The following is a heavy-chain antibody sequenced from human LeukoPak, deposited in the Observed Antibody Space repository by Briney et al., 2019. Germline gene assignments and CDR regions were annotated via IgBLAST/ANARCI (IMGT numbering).Heavy chain of an antibody. V-gene: IGHV4-4*07. J-gene: IGHJ4*02. D-gene: IGHD6-13*01. Sequence: PSETLSLTCTVSGGSINFYYWSWIRQPTGKGLEWIGRIYSTGSTNYSPSLKSRVTMSVDKSKNQFSLNLSSVAAADTAVYYCARGIADPYSFDSWGQGTLVTVSS. CDR1: GGSINFYY. CDR3: ARGIADPYSFDS. CDR2: IYSTGST.